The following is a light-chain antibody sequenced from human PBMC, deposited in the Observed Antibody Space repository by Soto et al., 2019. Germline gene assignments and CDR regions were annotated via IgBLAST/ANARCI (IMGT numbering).Light chain of an antibody. CDR3: QQYNNWPPEYT. Sequence: EIVLTQSPVTLSVSPGERATLSCRARQSVSTNLAWYQQKPGQSPRLLIYGASTRAAGIPARFSGSGYGTECTLTISSLQSEDSAVYYGQQYNNWPPEYTFGQGTKLEIK. CDR2: GAS. V-gene: IGKV3-15*01. J-gene: IGKJ2*01. CDR1: QSVSTN.